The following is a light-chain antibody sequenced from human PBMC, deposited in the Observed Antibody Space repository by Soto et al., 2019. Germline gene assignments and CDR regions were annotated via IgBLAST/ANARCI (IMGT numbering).Light chain of an antibody. Sequence: VLTQPASVSGSPGQSITISCTGTSRDVGGYNYVSWYQQHPGKAPKLMIYDVSNRPSGVSNRFSGSKSGNTASLTISGLQAEDEADYYCSSYTSSSTLYVFGTGTKVTVL. CDR2: DVS. CDR3: SSYTSSSTLYV. CDR1: SRDVGGYNY. J-gene: IGLJ1*01. V-gene: IGLV2-14*01.